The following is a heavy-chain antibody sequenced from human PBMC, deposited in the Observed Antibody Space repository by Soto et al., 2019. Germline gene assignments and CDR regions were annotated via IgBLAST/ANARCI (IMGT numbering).Heavy chain of an antibody. J-gene: IGHJ4*02. V-gene: IGHV1-18*01. CDR3: ARDHCSSSSCFLDF. CDR1: GYTFSTYG. Sequence: QVQLVQSGGEVKKPGASVKVSCKTSGYTFSTYGISWVRQAPGQGLEWMGWISAYNGNTNYPQKLQGRVTMTRDTSTTTAYTELRSLRSDDTAVYYCARDHCSSSSCFLDFWGQGTLVTVSS. D-gene: IGHD2-2*01. CDR2: ISAYNGNT.